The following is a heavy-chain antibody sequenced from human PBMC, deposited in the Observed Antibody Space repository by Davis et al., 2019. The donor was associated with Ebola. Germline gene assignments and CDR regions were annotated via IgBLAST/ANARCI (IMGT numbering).Heavy chain of an antibody. J-gene: IGHJ6*04. CDR2: ISGYEDNT. CDR1: VYTFTSYG. CDR3: ARDLATSSGAHFFYFGMDV. V-gene: IGHV1-18*01. Sequence: ASVKVSCKASVYTFTSYGISWVRQAPGQGLAWMGWISGYEDNTNYAPRFQGRITLTKDRATSTVYMELRSLTFDDTAVYYCARDLATSSGAHFFYFGMDVWGEGTSVAVSS. D-gene: IGHD3-10*01.